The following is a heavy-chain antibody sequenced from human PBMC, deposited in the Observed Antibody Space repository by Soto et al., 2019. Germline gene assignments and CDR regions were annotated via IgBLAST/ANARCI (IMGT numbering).Heavy chain of an antibody. D-gene: IGHD3-10*01. J-gene: IGHJ4*02. CDR2: FRESGGTT. V-gene: IGHV3-23*01. CDR3: KRDSHWPIISPNLDY. Sequence: VQLWDSGGGLVQPGGSMRLSCAASGFSVSSSAMSWVRQAPGKRLEWVSTFRESGGTTHYAYPVKGRFTISRDTSNNTLFLQLNRLIAEDTAISYCKRDSHWPIISPNLDYCGQGALVTVSS. CDR1: GFSVSSSA.